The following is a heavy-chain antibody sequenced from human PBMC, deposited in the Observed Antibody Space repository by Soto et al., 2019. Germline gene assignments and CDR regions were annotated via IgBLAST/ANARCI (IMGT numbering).Heavy chain of an antibody. CDR2: INHSGST. CDR3: ARHFARSGGSQKRNYFDY. CDR1: GGSFSGYY. Sequence: SETLSLTCAFYGGSFSGYYWSWIRQPPGKGLEWIGEINHSGSTNYNPPLKSRVTISVDTSKNQFSLKLSSVTAADTAVYYCARHFARSGGSQKRNYFDYWGQGTLVTVSS. J-gene: IGHJ4*02. V-gene: IGHV4-34*01. D-gene: IGHD2-15*01.